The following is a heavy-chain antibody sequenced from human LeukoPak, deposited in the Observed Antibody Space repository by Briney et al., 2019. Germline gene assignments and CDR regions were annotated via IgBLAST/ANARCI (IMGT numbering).Heavy chain of an antibody. CDR2: IYHSGST. Sequence: SETLSLTCTVSGYSISSGYYWGWIRQPPGKGLEWIGSIYHSGSTYYNPSLKSRVTISVDTSKNQFSLKLSSVTAADTAVYYCAKSGGYGLIDYWGQGTRVTVSS. V-gene: IGHV4-38-2*02. D-gene: IGHD1-26*01. CDR3: AKSGGYGLIDY. J-gene: IGHJ4*02. CDR1: GYSISSGYY.